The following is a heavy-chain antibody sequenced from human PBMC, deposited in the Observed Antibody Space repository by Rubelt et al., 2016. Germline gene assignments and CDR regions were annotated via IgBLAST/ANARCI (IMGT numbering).Heavy chain of an antibody. D-gene: IGHD2-2*01. CDR1: GFTFSSYA. V-gene: IGHV3-30*04. CDR2: ISYDGSNK. J-gene: IGHJ6*02. CDR3: ARDEAPAGTSGMDV. Sequence: AASGFTFSSYAMHWVRQAPGKGLEWVAVISYDGSNKYYADSVKGRFTISRDNSKNTLYLQMNSLRAEDTAVYYCARDEAPAGTSGMDVWGQGTTVTVSS.